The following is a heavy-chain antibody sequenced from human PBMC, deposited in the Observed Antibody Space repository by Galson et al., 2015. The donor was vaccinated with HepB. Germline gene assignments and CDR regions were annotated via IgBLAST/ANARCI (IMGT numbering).Heavy chain of an antibody. CDR1: EFSLRKYG. J-gene: IGHJ4*03. CDR3: VRAWRSNSLDR. CDR2: IGPGSGIGVI. D-gene: IGHD4-11*01. V-gene: IGHV3-48*01. Sequence: SLRLSCAASEFSLRKYGMTWVRQTPGKGLEWVSFIGPGSGIGVIYYADSVRGRFTISRDDAKNSLHLQMNSLRVDDTALYYCVRAWRSNSLDRWGQGTLVTVSS.